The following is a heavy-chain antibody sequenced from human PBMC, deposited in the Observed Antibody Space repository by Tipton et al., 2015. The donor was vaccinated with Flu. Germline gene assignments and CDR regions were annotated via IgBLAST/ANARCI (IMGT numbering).Heavy chain of an antibody. V-gene: IGHV5-51*03. CDR3: ARRIVATIWAFDV. D-gene: IGHD5-12*01. CDR2: IHPDASDT. J-gene: IGHJ3*01. CDR1: GYFFTSYW. Sequence: QLVQSGAEVKKPGESLMISCKTSGYFFTSYWIAWVRQVPGKGLEWMGMIHPDASDTRYSPSFQGHASMSADKSIRTAYLHVSSLKASDTAMYYCARRIVATIWAFDVWGQGTMVSVSS.